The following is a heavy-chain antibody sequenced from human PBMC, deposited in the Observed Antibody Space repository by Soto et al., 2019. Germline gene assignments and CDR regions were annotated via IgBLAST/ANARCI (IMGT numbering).Heavy chain of an antibody. J-gene: IGHJ4*02. CDR3: ARVWGYYFES. CDR2: IYTGGTT. Sequence: GGAFIQPGGSLTLSCAVSGFSVSTNYMAWVRQGPGKGLEWVSVIYTGGTTHYANSVTGRFTFSRDTSKNILYLHLNSLTTDDTATYYCARVWGYYFESWGQGTLVAVSS. V-gene: IGHV3-53*01. CDR1: GFSVSTNY. D-gene: IGHD1-26*01.